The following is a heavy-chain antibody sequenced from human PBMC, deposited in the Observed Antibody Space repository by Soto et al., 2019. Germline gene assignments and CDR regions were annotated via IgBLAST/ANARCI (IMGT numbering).Heavy chain of an antibody. CDR2: IRSKTNSYAT. J-gene: IGHJ4*02. CDR1: GFTFGCSA. V-gene: IGHV3-73*01. D-gene: IGHD6-19*01. Sequence: GGSLRLSCAASGFTFGCSAMHWVRQASGKGLEWVGHIRSKTNSYATAYAESVKGRFTISRDDSMNTAYLQMNSLKTEDTAVYFCTRQTDAVQWLVVPTDYNFDYWGQGTLVTVSS. CDR3: TRQTDAVQWLVVPTDYNFDY.